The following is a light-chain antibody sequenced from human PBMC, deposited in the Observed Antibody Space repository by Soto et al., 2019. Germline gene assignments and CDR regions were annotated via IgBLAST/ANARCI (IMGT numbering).Light chain of an antibody. Sequence: IGLKQSPGTLSLSPGERATLSCRASQSVSSSYLAWYQQKPGQAPRLLIYGASSRATGIPDRFSGSGSGTDFTLTISRLEPEDFAVFYCQQYGGSPWTFSQRTKADIK. J-gene: IGKJ1*01. V-gene: IGKV3-20*01. CDR2: GAS. CDR3: QQYGGSPWT. CDR1: QSVSSSY.